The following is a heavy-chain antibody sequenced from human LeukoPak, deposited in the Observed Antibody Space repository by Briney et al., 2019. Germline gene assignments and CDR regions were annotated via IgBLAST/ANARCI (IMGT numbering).Heavy chain of an antibody. D-gene: IGHD2-2*01. CDR3: ARDIVVVPAATDYYYYMDV. Sequence: SETLSLTCTVSGGSISNYFWSWIRQPPGKGLEWIGYIYYSGSTNYDPSLKSRVTISVDTSKNQFSLKLSSVTAADTAVYYCARDIVVVPAATDYYYYMDVWGKGTTVTVSS. J-gene: IGHJ6*03. CDR1: GGSISNYF. CDR2: IYYSGST. V-gene: IGHV4-59*01.